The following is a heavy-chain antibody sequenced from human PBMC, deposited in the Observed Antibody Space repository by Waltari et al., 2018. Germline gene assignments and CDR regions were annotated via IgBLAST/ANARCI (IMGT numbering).Heavy chain of an antibody. CDR1: GFIVGNCN. Sequence: QFQLVESGGGVVQPGRSLRLSCAASGFIVGNCNMHWVRQTPGQGLQWVAAMSHDGSNTAYADSVKSRFTVSRDNSNNTLYLQINSLRADDTGIYFCVKYSGFDYFFDYWGQGTLVTVSS. D-gene: IGHD5-12*01. CDR3: VKYSGFDYFFDY. V-gene: IGHV3-30*18. J-gene: IGHJ4*02. CDR2: MSHDGSNT.